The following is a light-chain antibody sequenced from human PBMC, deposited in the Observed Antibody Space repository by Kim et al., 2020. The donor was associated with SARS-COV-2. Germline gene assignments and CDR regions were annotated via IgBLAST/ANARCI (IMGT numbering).Light chain of an antibody. J-gene: IGLJ3*02. Sequence: QPVLTQSPSASASLGASVKLTCTLSSGHSSYAIAWHQQRPEKGPQYLMKVDNDGSHTKGDGIPDRFSGSSSGAERYLTISSLQSEDEAYYYCQTWGTGIRVFGGGTKLTVL. CDR3: QTWGTGIRV. V-gene: IGLV4-69*01. CDR1: SGHSSYA. CDR2: VDNDGSH.